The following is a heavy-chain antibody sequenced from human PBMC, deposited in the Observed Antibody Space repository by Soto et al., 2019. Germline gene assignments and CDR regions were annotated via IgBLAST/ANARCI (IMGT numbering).Heavy chain of an antibody. CDR2: ISGSGST. J-gene: IGHJ4*02. CDR1: GGSVSSVYNY. D-gene: IGHD5-18*01. V-gene: IGHV4-30-4*01. Sequence: LSLTCTVSGGSVSSVYNYWSWIRQSPGKGLEWIGYISGSGSTGYNPSLKNRLTMSVDRSKNQFTLRLTSVTAADTAVYFCATESGSTYGYFDYWGQGTQVTVSS. CDR3: ATESGSTYGYFDY.